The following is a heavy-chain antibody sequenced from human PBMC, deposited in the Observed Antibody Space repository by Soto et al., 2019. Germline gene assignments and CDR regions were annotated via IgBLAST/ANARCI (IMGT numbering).Heavy chain of an antibody. J-gene: IGHJ4*02. CDR1: GFTFSSYS. V-gene: IGHV3-21*01. CDR3: ASGHSNSLWPLLFDY. CDR2: ISSSSSYI. D-gene: IGHD4-4*01. Sequence: EVQLVESGGGLVKPGGSLRLSCAASGFTFSSYSMNWVRQAPGKGLEWVSSISSSSSYIYYADSVKGRFTISRDNAKNSLYLQMNSLRAEDTAVYYCASGHSNSLWPLLFDYWGQGTLVTVSS.